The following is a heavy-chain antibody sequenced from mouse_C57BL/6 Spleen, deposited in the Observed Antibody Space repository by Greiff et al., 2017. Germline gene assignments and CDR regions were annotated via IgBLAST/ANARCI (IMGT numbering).Heavy chain of an antibody. D-gene: IGHD2-4*01. Sequence: QVHVKQSGPGLVQPSQSLSITCTVSGFSLTSYGVHWVRQSPGKGLEWLGVIWSGGSTDYNAAFISRLSISKDNSKSQVFFKMNSLQADDTAIYYCARINDYGGSYAMDYWGQGTSVTVSS. CDR2: IWSGGST. CDR3: ARINDYGGSYAMDY. J-gene: IGHJ4*01. V-gene: IGHV2-2*01. CDR1: GFSLTSYG.